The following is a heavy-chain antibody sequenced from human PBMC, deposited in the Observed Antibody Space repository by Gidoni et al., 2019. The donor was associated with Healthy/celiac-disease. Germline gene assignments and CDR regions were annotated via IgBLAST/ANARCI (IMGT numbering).Heavy chain of an antibody. J-gene: IGHJ6*03. CDR2: INHSGST. Sequence: QVQLQQWGAGLLKPSETLSLTCAVYGGSFSGYYWSWIRQPPGKGLEWIGEINHSGSTNYNPSLKSRVTISVDTSKNQFSLKLSSVTAADTAVYYCARVAYGDWNYYYYYMDVWGKGTTVTVSS. CDR3: ARVAYGDWNYYYYYMDV. CDR1: GGSFSGYY. V-gene: IGHV4-34*01. D-gene: IGHD4-17*01.